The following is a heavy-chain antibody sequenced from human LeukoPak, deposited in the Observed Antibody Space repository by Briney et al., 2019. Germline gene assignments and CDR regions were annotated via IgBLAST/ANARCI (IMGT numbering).Heavy chain of an antibody. V-gene: IGHV3-11*01. CDR2: ISSSGSTI. J-gene: IGHJ6*02. Sequence: PGGSLRLSCAASGFTFSDYYMGWIRQAPGKGLEWVSYISSSGSTIYYADSVKGRFTISRDNAKNSLYLQMNSLRAEDTAVYYCARAPPNYYYYYGMDVWGQGTTVTVSS. CDR1: GFTFSDYY. CDR3: ARAPPNYYYYYGMDV.